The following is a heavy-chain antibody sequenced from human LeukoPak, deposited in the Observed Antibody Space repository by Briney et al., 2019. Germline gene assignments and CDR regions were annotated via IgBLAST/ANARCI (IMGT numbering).Heavy chain of an antibody. V-gene: IGHV4-59*01. J-gene: IGHJ3*02. CDR1: GGSISSYY. CDR3: ARDFGRRYYDSSGLDAFDI. Sequence: SETLSLTCTVSGGSISSYYWSWIRQPPGKRLEWMGYIYYSGSTNYNPSLKSRVTISVDTSKNQFSLKLTSVTAADTAVYYCARDFGRRYYDSSGLDAFDIWGQETRVTVSS. D-gene: IGHD3-22*01. CDR2: IYYSGST.